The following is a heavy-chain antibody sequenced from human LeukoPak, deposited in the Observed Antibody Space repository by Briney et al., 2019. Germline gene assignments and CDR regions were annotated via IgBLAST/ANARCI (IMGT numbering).Heavy chain of an antibody. CDR2: ISHTGST. V-gene: IGHV4-59*01. D-gene: IGHD3-10*01. CDR3: ARDDYRGVTNFDP. CDR1: GGSISPYF. J-gene: IGHJ5*02. Sequence: SETLSLTCTVSGGSISPYFWSWIRQPPGKGLEWIGHISHTGSTNYNPSLKSRVTISVDTSKNQFSLQLTSVTAADTAVYYCARDDYRGVTNFDPWGQGTLVTVSS.